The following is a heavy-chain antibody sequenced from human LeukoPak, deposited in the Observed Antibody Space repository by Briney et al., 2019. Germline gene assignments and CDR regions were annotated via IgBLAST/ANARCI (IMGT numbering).Heavy chain of an antibody. CDR1: GYSFTSYW. D-gene: IGHD3-10*01. J-gene: IGHJ6*02. CDR3: ARVYGSGGDPQNYYGMDV. CDR2: IYPGDSDT. Sequence: GGSLKISCKGSGYSFTSYWIGWVRQMPGKGLEWMGIIYPGDSDTRYSPSFQGQVTISADKSISTAYLQWSSLKASDTAMYYCARVYGSGGDPQNYYGMDVWGQGTTVTVS. V-gene: IGHV5-51*01.